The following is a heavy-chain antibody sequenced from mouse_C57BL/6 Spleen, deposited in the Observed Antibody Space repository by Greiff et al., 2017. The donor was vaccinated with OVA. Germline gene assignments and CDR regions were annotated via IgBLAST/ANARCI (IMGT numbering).Heavy chain of an antibody. Sequence: VQLQQPGAELVKPGASVKLSCKASGYTFTSYWMQWVKQRPGQGLEWIGEIDPSDSYTNYNQKFKGKATLTVDTSSSTAYMQLSILTSEDSAVYYCERSMVTTPFDYWGQGTTLTVSS. V-gene: IGHV1-50*01. CDR1: GYTFTSYW. J-gene: IGHJ2*01. CDR2: IDPSDSYT. D-gene: IGHD2-2*01. CDR3: ERSMVTTPFDY.